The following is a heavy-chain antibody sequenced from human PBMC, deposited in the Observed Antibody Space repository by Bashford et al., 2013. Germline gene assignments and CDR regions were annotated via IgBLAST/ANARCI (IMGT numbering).Heavy chain of an antibody. D-gene: IGHD4-17*01. J-gene: IGHJ4*02. CDR3: AREERVYGDFDFDF. V-gene: IGHV3-33*01. CDR2: IWYDGSHQ. CDR1: GFTFRTYA. Sequence: GSLRLSCATSGFTFRTYAMHWVRQAPGKGLEWVAVIWYDGSHQLYADSVKGRFTISRDNSKNTVYLQMNSLRVEDTAVYFCAREERVYGDFDFDFGGQGTLVTVSS.